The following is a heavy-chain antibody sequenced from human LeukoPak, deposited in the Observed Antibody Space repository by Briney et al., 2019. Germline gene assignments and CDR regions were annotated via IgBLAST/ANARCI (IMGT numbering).Heavy chain of an antibody. V-gene: IGHV3-23*01. CDR1: GFTFSSYA. D-gene: IGHD6-19*01. CDR2: IRGSGGST. Sequence: GGSLRHSCAASGFTFSSYAMSWVRQAPGKGLEWVSGIRGSGGSTYYADSVKGRFTISRDNSKNTLYLQMNSLRAEDTAVYYCAKALIAVAGWNWFDPWGQGTLVTVSS. CDR3: AKALIAVAGWNWFDP. J-gene: IGHJ5*02.